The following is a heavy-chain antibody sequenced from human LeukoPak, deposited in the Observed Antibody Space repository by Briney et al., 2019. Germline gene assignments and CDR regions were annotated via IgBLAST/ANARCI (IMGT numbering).Heavy chain of an antibody. CDR1: GFTFSSYW. J-gene: IGHJ3*02. Sequence: GGSLRLSCAASGFTFSSYWMSWVRQAPGKGLEWVANIKQDGSGKYYVDSVKGRFTISRDNAKNSLYLQMNSLRAEDTAVYYCARVITKTYDAFDIWGQGTMVTVSS. D-gene: IGHD3-22*01. CDR2: IKQDGSGK. CDR3: ARVITKTYDAFDI. V-gene: IGHV3-7*01.